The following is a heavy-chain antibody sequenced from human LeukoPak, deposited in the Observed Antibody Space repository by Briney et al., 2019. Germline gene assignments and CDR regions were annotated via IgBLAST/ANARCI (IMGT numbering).Heavy chain of an antibody. Sequence: ASVKVSCKASGYTFTGYYMHWVRQAPGQWLEWMGWINPNSGGTNYAQKFQGWVTMTRDTSISTAYMELSRLRSDDTAVYYCARGAPSIAVAGTIWFDPWGQETLVTVSS. V-gene: IGHV1-2*04. CDR1: GYTFTGYY. CDR2: INPNSGGT. D-gene: IGHD6-19*01. CDR3: ARGAPSIAVAGTIWFDP. J-gene: IGHJ5*02.